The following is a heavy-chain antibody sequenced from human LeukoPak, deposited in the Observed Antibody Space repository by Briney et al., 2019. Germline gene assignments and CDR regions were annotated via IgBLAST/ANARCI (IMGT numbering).Heavy chain of an antibody. Sequence: GGSLRLSCAASGFTFSSYWMSWVRQAPGKGLEWVANINQDGSEKFYVDSVKGRFTISRDNAKNSLYLQMNSLRAEDTAVYYCARTCSGGSCYQYWGQGTLVTVSS. V-gene: IGHV3-7*01. CDR2: INQDGSEK. D-gene: IGHD2-15*01. CDR1: GFTFSSYW. J-gene: IGHJ4*02. CDR3: ARTCSGGSCYQY.